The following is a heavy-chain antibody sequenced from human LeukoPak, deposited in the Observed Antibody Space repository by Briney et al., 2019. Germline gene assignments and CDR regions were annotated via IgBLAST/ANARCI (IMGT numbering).Heavy chain of an antibody. D-gene: IGHD3-10*01. Sequence: GGSLRLSCAASGFTFDDYAMHWVRHAPGKGLEWVSGISWNSGSIGYADSVKGRFTISRDNAKNSLYLQMNSLRAEDTALYYCAKDSDYYGSGSYYTNWGQGTLVTVSS. CDR3: AKDSDYYGSGSYYTN. CDR1: GFTFDDYA. CDR2: ISWNSGSI. J-gene: IGHJ4*02. V-gene: IGHV3-9*01.